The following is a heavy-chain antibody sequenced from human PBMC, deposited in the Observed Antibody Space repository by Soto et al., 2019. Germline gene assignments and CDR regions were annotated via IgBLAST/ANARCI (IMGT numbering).Heavy chain of an antibody. J-gene: IGHJ4*02. CDR3: ARGLRMTTG. CDR1: GYTFTSYD. Sequence: QVQLVQSGAEVKKPGASVKVSCKASGYTFTSYDICWVRQPTGQGLEWMGWMNPNSGNTGFAQKFQGRVTMTRNTSISTAYMELSSLTSEATAVYYCARGLRMTTGWGQGTLVTVSS. V-gene: IGHV1-8*01. CDR2: MNPNSGNT. D-gene: IGHD4-17*01.